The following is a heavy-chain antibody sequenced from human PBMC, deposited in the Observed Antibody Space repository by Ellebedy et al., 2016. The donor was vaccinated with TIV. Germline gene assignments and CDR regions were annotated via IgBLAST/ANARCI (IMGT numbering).Heavy chain of an antibody. D-gene: IGHD2-15*01. CDR1: GGSFSGYY. V-gene: IGHV4-34*01. J-gene: IGHJ4*02. Sequence: GSLRLXCAVYGGSFSGYYWSWIRQPPGKGLEWIGEINHSGSTNYNPSLKSRVTISVDTSKNQFSLKLSSVTAADTAVYYCAGGVAARYYFDYWGQGTLVTVSS. CDR2: INHSGST. CDR3: AGGVAARYYFDY.